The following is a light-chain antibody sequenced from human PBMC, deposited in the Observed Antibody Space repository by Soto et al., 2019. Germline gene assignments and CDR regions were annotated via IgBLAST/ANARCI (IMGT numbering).Light chain of an antibody. CDR1: RSDVGGYNY. J-gene: IGLJ1*01. V-gene: IGLV2-11*01. Sequence: QSVLTQPRSVSGSLGKSVTISCAGTRSDVGGYNYVSWYQQPPGTAPKLMIYEVSKRPSGVPDRFSGSQSGNTASLTISGLQGEDEGDYYCGSYAGRYTWGVGTGAKLIFL. CDR3: GSYAGRYTWG. CDR2: EVS.